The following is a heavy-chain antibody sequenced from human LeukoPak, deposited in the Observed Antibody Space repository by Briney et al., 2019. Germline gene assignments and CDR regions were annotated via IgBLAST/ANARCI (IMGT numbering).Heavy chain of an antibody. D-gene: IGHD1-26*01. J-gene: IGHJ4*02. V-gene: IGHV3-15*04. CDR3: TTVVSGSHTN. Sequence: VGSLRLSCAASGITFSNAWMNWVRQTPGKGLEWVGLIESETDGGTTGYAAPVKGRFTISRDDSENTLYLQMNSLKAEDAAIYYCTTVVSGSHTNWGQGTLVTVSS. CDR2: IESETDGGTT. CDR1: GITFSNAW.